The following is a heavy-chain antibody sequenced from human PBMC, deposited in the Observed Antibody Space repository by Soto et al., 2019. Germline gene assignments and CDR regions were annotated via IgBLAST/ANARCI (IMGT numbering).Heavy chain of an antibody. CDR1: GGTFSSDS. CDR3: ARSGGLDRDFNY. Sequence: QVQLVQSGAEVKKPGSSVKVSCKASGGTFSSDSFSWVRQAPGQGLEWMGGIIPMFDTPIYAQKFQDRVTITAYESTSTAYMQLRSLRSGDTAVYYCARSGGLDRDFNYWGQGSLVTVSS. V-gene: IGHV1-69*12. CDR2: IIPMFDTP. J-gene: IGHJ4*02. D-gene: IGHD2-15*01.